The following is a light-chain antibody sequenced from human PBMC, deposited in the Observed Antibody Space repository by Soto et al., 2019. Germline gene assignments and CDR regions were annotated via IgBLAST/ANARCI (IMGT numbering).Light chain of an antibody. CDR1: SGHSSYI. CDR2: LEPSGSY. CDR3: ETWDNDPNWV. Sequence: QSVLTQSSSASASLGSSVKLTCTLTSGHSSYIIAWHQQQPGKAPRFLMKLEPSGSYNKGSGVPDRFSGSSSGADRYLTISNLQFEDEADYYCETWDNDPNWVFGGGTKLTVL. J-gene: IGLJ3*02. V-gene: IGLV4-60*02.